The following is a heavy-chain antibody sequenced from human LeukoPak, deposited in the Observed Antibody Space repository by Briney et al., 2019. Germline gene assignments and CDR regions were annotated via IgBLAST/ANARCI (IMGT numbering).Heavy chain of an antibody. D-gene: IGHD6-13*01. V-gene: IGHV3-73*01. J-gene: IGHJ4*02. Sequence: GGSLRLSCAASGFTFSGSAMHWVRHASGKGLEWVGRIRSKANSYATAYAASVKGRFTISRDDSKNTAYLQMNSLKTEDTAVYYCTRPPTIAAAGTIGYWGQGTLVTVSS. CDR1: GFTFSGSA. CDR2: IRSKANSYAT. CDR3: TRPPTIAAAGTIGY.